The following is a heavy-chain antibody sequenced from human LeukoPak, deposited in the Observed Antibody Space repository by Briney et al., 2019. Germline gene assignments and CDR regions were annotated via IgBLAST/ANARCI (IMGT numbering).Heavy chain of an antibody. D-gene: IGHD2-15*01. CDR1: GYTFTSYG. CDR3: ARAIPSEDIVVVVAWGPLDDAFDI. J-gene: IGHJ3*02. CDR2: ISDYNDNT. V-gene: IGHV1-18*01. Sequence: GASVKVSCKTSGYTFTSYGIGWVRQAPGQGLEWMGWISDYNDNTNYAQKLQGRVTMTKDTSTSTAYMELRSLRSDDTAVYYCARAIPSEDIVVVVAWGPLDDAFDIWGQGTMVTVSS.